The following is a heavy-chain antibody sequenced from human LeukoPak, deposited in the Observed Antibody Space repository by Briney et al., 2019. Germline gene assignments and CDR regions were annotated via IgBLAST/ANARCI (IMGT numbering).Heavy chain of an antibody. V-gene: IGHV3-23*01. Sequence: GGSLRLSCAASGFTFSNYAMSWVRQAPGKGLEWVSAISGSGGSTYYADSVKGRFTISGDNSKNTLYLQMSSLRAEDTAVYYCAKDPKRLRPERYYYYYYMDVWGKGTTVTVSS. J-gene: IGHJ6*03. CDR1: GFTFSNYA. CDR2: ISGSGGST. CDR3: AKDPKRLRPERYYYYYYMDV. D-gene: IGHD1-14*01.